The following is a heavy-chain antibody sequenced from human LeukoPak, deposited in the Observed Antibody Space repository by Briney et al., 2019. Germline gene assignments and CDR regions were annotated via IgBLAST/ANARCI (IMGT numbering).Heavy chain of an antibody. V-gene: IGHV4-39*01. J-gene: IGHJ3*02. Sequence: SETLSLTCTVSGGSISSSSYYWGWIRQPPGKGLEWIGSIYYSGSTYYNPSLKSRVTISVDTSKNQFSLKLSSVTAADTAVYYCARGIAEWLRPIKNAFDIWGQGTMVTVSS. CDR2: IYYSGST. D-gene: IGHD5-12*01. CDR3: ARGIAEWLRPIKNAFDI. CDR1: GGSISSSSYY.